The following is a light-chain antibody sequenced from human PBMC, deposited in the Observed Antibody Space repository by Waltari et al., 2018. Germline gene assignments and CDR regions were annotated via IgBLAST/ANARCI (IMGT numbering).Light chain of an antibody. J-gene: IGKJ1*01. CDR3: QHYVRLPAT. CDR1: QSVSRA. V-gene: IGKV3-20*01. Sequence: EIVLTQSPGTLSLSPGERATLSCRASQSVSRALAWYQQKPGQAPRLLIYGTSNRATGLPDGFSGSGAETDFSLSISTLEPQDVAVYLCQHYVRLPATFGQGSKVEIK. CDR2: GTS.